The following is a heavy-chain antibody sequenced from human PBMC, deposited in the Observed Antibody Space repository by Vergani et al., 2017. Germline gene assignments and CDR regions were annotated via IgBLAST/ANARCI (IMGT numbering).Heavy chain of an antibody. Sequence: EVQLLESGGDLVQPGGSLRLSCAASGFTFNHYAMNWVRQAPGKGLEWVSGISGSGGSTYNAGTVKGRLTISRASSKNTLYLQMNSLSAGDTAVYACATANPRNSGYDDLYDYHAMDVWGQGTTVTVSS. J-gene: IGHJ6*02. CDR3: ATANPRNSGYDDLYDYHAMDV. CDR1: GFTFNHYA. D-gene: IGHD5-12*01. CDR2: ISGSGGST. V-gene: IGHV3-23*01.